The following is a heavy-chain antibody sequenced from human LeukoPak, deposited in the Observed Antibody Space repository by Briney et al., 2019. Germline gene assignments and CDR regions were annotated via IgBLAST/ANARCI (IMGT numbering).Heavy chain of an antibody. D-gene: IGHD2-15*01. CDR2: ISTSGHTT. CDR3: ARAGGGYWFDP. CDR1: GFAFSSYE. V-gene: IGHV3-48*03. J-gene: IGHJ5*02. Sequence: PGGSLRLSCAVSGFAFSSYEMNWVRQAPGKGLEWISYISTSGHTTYYTDSVKGRLTISRDNAKNSLFLQMNSLRAEDTAVYYCARAGGGYWFDPWGQGTLVTVSS.